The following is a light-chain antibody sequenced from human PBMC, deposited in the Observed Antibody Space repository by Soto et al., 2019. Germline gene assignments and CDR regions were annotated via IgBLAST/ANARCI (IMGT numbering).Light chain of an antibody. J-gene: IGLJ7*01. Sequence: QTVVTQEPSLSVSPGGTVTFTCGLSSGSVSTNYYPSWYQQTPGQSPRTLMYSTNTRSSGVPDRFSGSILGNKAALTITGAPADDESDYYCVLYMGSGINVFGGGTQLTVL. V-gene: IGLV8-61*01. CDR3: VLYMGSGINV. CDR2: STN. CDR1: SGSVSTNYY.